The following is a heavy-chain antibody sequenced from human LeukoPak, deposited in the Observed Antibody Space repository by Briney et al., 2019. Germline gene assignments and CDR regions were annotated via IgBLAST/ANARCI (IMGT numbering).Heavy chain of an antibody. D-gene: IGHD3-22*01. Sequence: KPSETLSLTCTVSGGSISSYYWSWIRQPAGQGLEWIRRIYSSGSTNYNPSIKSRVTMSVDTSKNQFSLRLSSVTAADTAMYYCASVSRGYYIDYWGQGTLVTVSS. CDR2: IYSSGST. CDR1: GGSISSYY. CDR3: ASVSRGYYIDY. J-gene: IGHJ4*02. V-gene: IGHV4-4*07.